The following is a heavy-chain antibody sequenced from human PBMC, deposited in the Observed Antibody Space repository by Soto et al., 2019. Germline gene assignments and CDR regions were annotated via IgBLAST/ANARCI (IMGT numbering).Heavy chain of an antibody. Sequence: KTSETLSLTCTVSGGSISSSSYYWGWIRQPPGKGLEWIGSIYYSGSTYYNPSLKSRVTISVDTSKDQFSLKLSSVTAADTAVYYCARLRLTVRNYVWFDTWGQGTLVTVSS. V-gene: IGHV4-39*01. J-gene: IGHJ5*02. CDR3: ARLRLTVRNYVWFDT. D-gene: IGHD4-4*01. CDR2: IYYSGST. CDR1: GGSISSSSYY.